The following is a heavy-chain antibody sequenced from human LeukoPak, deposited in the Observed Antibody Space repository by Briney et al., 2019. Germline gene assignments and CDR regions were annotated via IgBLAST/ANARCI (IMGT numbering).Heavy chain of an antibody. CDR2: ISGTGGST. CDR3: AKGSQRYFDL. Sequence: GGSLRLSCAASGFTFSSYAMTWVRQAPGKGLEWVSSISGTGGSTFYADSVKGRFTISRDNSQSPLYLQMNSLRADDTAVYYCAKGSQRYFDLWGRGTLVSVSS. J-gene: IGHJ2*01. V-gene: IGHV3-23*01. CDR1: GFTFSSYA.